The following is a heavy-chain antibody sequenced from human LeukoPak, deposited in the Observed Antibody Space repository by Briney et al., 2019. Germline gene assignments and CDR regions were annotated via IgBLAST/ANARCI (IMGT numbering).Heavy chain of an antibody. V-gene: IGHV5-51*01. CDR2: IYPGDSDT. Sequence: GGSLKISCQGSGYSFTSYWIGWVRPMPGKGLEWMGIIYPGDSDTRYSPSFQGQVTISADKSISTAYLQGSSLKASDTAMYYCARHRGIAARFDMDVWGKGTTVTVSS. CDR3: ARHRGIAARFDMDV. D-gene: IGHD6-6*01. CDR1: GYSFTSYW. J-gene: IGHJ6*03.